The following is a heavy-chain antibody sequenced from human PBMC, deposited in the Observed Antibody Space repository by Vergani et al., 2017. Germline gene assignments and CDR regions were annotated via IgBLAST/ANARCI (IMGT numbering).Heavy chain of an antibody. CDR2: IYHSGST. D-gene: IGHD2-15*01. J-gene: IGHJ5*02. CDR1: GGSISSGGYS. V-gene: IGHV4-30-2*01. CDR3: ARGGRGRGFDP. Sequence: QLQLQESGPGLVKPSQTLSLTCAVSGGSISSGGYSWSWIRQPPGKGLEWIGYIYHSGSTYYNPSLKSRVTISVDRSKNQFSLKLSSVTAADTAVYYCARGGRGRGFDPWGQGTLVTVSS.